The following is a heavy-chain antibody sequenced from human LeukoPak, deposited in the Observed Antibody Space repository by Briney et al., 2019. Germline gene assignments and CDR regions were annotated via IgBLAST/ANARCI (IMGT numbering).Heavy chain of an antibody. CDR1: GGSFSGYF. Sequence: SETLSLTCAVYGGSFSGYFWSWIRQPPGKGLEWIGEINHSGSTNYNPSLKSRVTISVDTSKNQFSLKLSSVTAADTAVYYCARDRPLLRYFHWLFPDNWFDPWGQGTLVTVSS. J-gene: IGHJ5*02. D-gene: IGHD3-9*01. CDR3: ARDRPLLRYFHWLFPDNWFDP. CDR2: INHSGST. V-gene: IGHV4-34*01.